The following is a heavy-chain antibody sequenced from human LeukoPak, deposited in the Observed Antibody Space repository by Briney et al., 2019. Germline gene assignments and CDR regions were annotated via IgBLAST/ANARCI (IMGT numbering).Heavy chain of an antibody. D-gene: IGHD6-13*01. CDR2: IYHSGST. Sequence: SETLSLTCAVSGGSISSGGYYWSWIRQPPGKGLEWIRYIYHSGSTYYNPSLKSRVTISVDRSKNQFSLKLSSVTAADTAVYYCARDNPGYSLDYWGQGTLVTVSP. CDR1: GGSISSGGYY. J-gene: IGHJ4*02. CDR3: ARDNPGYSLDY. V-gene: IGHV4-30-2*01.